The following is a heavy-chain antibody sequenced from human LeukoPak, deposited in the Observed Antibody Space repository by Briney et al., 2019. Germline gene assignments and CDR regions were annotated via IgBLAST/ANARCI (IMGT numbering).Heavy chain of an antibody. CDR3: ARGSHGSSGYSYYYYYMDV. V-gene: IGHV4-4*07. Sequence: SETLSLTCTVSGGSISGYYWSWIRQPAGKGLEWIGRMYPSGSTKYNPSLKSRVTISVDTSKNQFSLKLSSVTAADTAVYYCARGSHGSSGYSYYYYYMDVWGKGTTVTVSS. CDR2: MYPSGST. CDR1: GGSISGYY. J-gene: IGHJ6*03. D-gene: IGHD3-22*01.